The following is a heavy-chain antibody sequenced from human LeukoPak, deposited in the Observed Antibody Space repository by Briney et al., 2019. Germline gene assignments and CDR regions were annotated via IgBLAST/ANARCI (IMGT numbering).Heavy chain of an antibody. J-gene: IGHJ4*02. CDR2: INPNSGGT. Sequence: ASVKVSCKASGYTFTGYYIHWVRQAPGQGLEWMGRINPNSGGTNYAQKFQGRVTMTRDTSISTAYMELSRLRSDDTAVYYCARASLSQVVTPARYWGQGTLVTVSS. V-gene: IGHV1-2*06. D-gene: IGHD4-23*01. CDR3: ARASLSQVVTPARY. CDR1: GYTFTGYY.